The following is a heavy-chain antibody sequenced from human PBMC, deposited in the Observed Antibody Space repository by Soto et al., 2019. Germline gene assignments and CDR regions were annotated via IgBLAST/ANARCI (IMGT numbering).Heavy chain of an antibody. CDR3: ARHRAADYDFWSGYPSSYYHYDYLDV. D-gene: IGHD3-3*01. Sequence: TLSLTCTVSGGSMRTGGYYWSWIRQHPGKGLEWIGYIYYSATTYYDPSLKSRLTISVDTSKNQFSLKLSSVTAADTAVYYCARHRAADYDFWSGYPSSYYHYDYLDVWGKGTTVTVSS. CDR1: GGSMRTGGYY. J-gene: IGHJ6*03. CDR2: IYYSATT. V-gene: IGHV4-31*03.